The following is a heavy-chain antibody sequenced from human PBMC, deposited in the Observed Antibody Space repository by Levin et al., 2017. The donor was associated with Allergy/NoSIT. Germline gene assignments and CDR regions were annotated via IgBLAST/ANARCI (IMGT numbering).Heavy chain of an antibody. J-gene: IGHJ4*02. V-gene: IGHV4-34*01. CDR3: ARDSAGWEAGVY. D-gene: IGHD1-26*01. CDR2: INHSGST. CDR1: GGSFSGYY. Sequence: PSETLSLTCAVYGGSFSGYYWSWIRQPPGKGLEWIGEINHSGSTNYNPSLKSRVTISVDTSKNQFSLKLSSVTAADTAVYYCARDSAGWEAGVYWGQGTLVTVSS.